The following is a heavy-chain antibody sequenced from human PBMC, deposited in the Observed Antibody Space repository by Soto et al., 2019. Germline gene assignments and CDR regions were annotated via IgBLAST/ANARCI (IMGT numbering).Heavy chain of an antibody. CDR3: EREVGYYSATRRHLYFDY. CDR2: INRTGGS. CDR1: GGSFSVYY. Sequence: PSESLSLTCAVSGGSFSVYYWSLVRQTPGKGLEWIGYINRTGGSNYNPSLKSRVMISVDTAKTQFSLNVTSVTAAETAVYYCEREVGYYSATRRHLYFDYWGPGTLVTLFS. J-gene: IGHJ4*02. V-gene: IGHV4-34*01. D-gene: IGHD2-2*01.